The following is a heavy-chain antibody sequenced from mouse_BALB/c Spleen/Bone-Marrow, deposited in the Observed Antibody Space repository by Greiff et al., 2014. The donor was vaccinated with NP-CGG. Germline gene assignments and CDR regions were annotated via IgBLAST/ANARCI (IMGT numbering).Heavy chain of an antibody. V-gene: IGHV1-7*01. D-gene: IGHD2-1*01. CDR2: INPSTGYT. CDR1: SYTFTSYW. Sequence: VQLQQSGAELAKPGASVKMSCKASSYTFTSYWMHWVKQRPGQGLEWIGYINPSTGYTDYNQKFNDKATLTADKSSSTAYMQLSSLTSKDSAVYYCARGNPLYAMDYWGQGTSVTVSS. CDR3: ARGNPLYAMDY. J-gene: IGHJ4*01.